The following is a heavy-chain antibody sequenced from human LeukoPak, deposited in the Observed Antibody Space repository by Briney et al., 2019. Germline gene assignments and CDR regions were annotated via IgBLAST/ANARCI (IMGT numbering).Heavy chain of an antibody. CDR3: ARPGYSSGWYNWFDP. Sequence: PSETLSLTCTVSGGSISSSSYYWGWIRQPPGKGLEWIGSIYYSGSTYYNPSLKSRVTISVDTSKNQFSLKLSSVTAADTAVYYCARPGYSSGWYNWFDPWGQGTLVTVSS. CDR1: GGSISSSSYY. V-gene: IGHV4-39*07. D-gene: IGHD6-19*01. CDR2: IYYSGST. J-gene: IGHJ5*02.